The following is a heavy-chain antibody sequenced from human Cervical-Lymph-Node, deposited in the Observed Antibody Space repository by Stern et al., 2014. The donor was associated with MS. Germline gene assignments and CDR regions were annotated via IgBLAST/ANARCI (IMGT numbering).Heavy chain of an antibody. Sequence: QVQLVQSGAEVKKPGASVQLSCKASGYTLTTYHMHWVRQAPGQGLEWMGVINPSGGDTTYAQRFQGRVTMTRDNSTNTIYMELSSLRSEDSAMYYCARALSSGLWYFDCWGQGTLVTVSS. D-gene: IGHD6-19*01. V-gene: IGHV1-46*01. CDR3: ARALSSGLWYFDC. CDR2: INPSGGDT. CDR1: GYTLTTYH. J-gene: IGHJ4*02.